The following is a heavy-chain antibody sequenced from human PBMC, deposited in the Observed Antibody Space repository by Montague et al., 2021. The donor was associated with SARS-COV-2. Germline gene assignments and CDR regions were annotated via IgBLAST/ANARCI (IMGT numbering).Heavy chain of an antibody. V-gene: IGHV4-38-2*02. Sequence: SETLSLTCTVSGFSIGSGDYWGWIRQPPGKGLEWIGSIYHSGTTXXNPXXXSRLTMSIDTSTNQFSLRLISVTAADTAVFFCVREKAGGLRNVFDIWGQGTTVTVSS. CDR1: GFSIGSGDY. CDR3: VREKAGGLRNVFDI. J-gene: IGHJ3*02. CDR2: IYHSGTT.